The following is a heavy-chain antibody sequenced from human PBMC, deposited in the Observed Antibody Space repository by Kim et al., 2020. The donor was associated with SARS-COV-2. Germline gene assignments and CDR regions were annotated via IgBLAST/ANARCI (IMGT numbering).Heavy chain of an antibody. CDR1: GFTFSSYD. V-gene: IGHV3-13*01. Sequence: GGSLRLSCAASGFTFSSYDMHWVRQATGKGLEWVSAIGTAGDTYYPDSVKGRFTISRENAKNSFYLQMNSLRAGDTAVYYCARGYRGSSYYYGMDVWGQGTTVTVSS. CDR2: IGTAGDT. D-gene: IGHD4-4*01. CDR3: ARGYRGSSYYYGMDV. J-gene: IGHJ6*02.